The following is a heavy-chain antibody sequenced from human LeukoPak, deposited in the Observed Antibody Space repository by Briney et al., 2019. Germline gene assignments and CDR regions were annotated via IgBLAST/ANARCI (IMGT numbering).Heavy chain of an antibody. CDR3: ARDRACSNGVCSYFDY. J-gene: IGHJ4*02. CDR2: IYYTGGT. Sequence: SETLSLTCTVSGGSISSYYWSWIRQPPGKGLEWIGYIYYTGGTKYNPSLKSRVTISVDTSKNQFSLKLSSVTAADTAVYYCARDRACSNGVCSYFDYWGQGTVVTVSS. V-gene: IGHV4-59*08. CDR1: GGSISSYY. D-gene: IGHD2-8*01.